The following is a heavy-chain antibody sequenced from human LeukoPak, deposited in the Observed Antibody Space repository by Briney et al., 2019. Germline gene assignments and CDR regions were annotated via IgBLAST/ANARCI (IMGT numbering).Heavy chain of an antibody. Sequence: PSETLSLTCAVYGGSFGGYYWSWIRQPPGKGLEWIGEINHSGSTNYNPSLKSRVTISVDTSKNQFSLKLSSVIAADTAVYYCARGSKNFVPYNWFDPWGQGTLVTVSS. CDR3: ARGSKNFVPYNWFDP. CDR2: INHSGST. V-gene: IGHV4-34*01. D-gene: IGHD3-16*02. J-gene: IGHJ5*02. CDR1: GGSFGGYY.